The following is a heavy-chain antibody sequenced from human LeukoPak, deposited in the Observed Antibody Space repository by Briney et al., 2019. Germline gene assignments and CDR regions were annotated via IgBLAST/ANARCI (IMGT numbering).Heavy chain of an antibody. J-gene: IGHJ4*02. D-gene: IGHD3-10*01. V-gene: IGHV4-59*08. CDR2: IYYSGST. CDR3: ASHRGGMAQGVLTASFDY. CDR1: GGSISSYY. Sequence: SETLSLTCTVSGGSISSYYWSWIRQPPGKGLEWIAYIYYSGSTNYNPSLKSRVTISLDTSKNQFSLKLSSVTAADTAVYYCASHRGGMAQGVLTASFDYWGQGTLVTVSS.